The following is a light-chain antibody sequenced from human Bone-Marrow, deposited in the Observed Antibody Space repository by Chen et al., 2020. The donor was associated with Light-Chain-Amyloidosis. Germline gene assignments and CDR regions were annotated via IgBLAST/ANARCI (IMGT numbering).Light chain of an antibody. CDR3: ASWDHSLNGWV. V-gene: IGLV1-44*01. Sequence: QSVLTQPPSASGTPGQRVTISCSGSTSNIASHTVDWFQQLPGTAPKVLIFSNNQRPSGVPDRFSGSKSGSSASRVIRGLQSDDEADYYCASWDHSLNGWVCGGGTKLTVL. CDR2: SNN. CDR1: TSNIASHT. J-gene: IGLJ3*02.